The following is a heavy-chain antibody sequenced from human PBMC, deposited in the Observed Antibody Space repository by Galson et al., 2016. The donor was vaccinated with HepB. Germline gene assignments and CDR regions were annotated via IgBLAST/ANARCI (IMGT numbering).Heavy chain of an antibody. CDR1: GFTFNNYA. Sequence: CAASGFTFNNYAMTWVRQAPGKGLVWVSGISGSGGRTYYSDSVRGRFTISRDNSKNTLYLQMNSLKAGDKAIDYCAKDSRRSTFGVLILGLFSSMGVWGKGTPDIVSS. J-gene: IGHJ6*03. D-gene: IGHD3-3*01. CDR2: ISGSGGRT. CDR3: AKDSRRSTFGVLILGLFSSMGV. V-gene: IGHV3-23*01.